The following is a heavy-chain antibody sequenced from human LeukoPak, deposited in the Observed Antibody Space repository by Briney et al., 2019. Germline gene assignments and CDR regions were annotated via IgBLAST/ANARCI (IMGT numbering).Heavy chain of an antibody. J-gene: IGHJ4*02. Sequence: PSETLSLTCTVSGGSISSYYGSWIRQPAGKGREGIGRIYTSGRTNYNPSLKSRVTMSVDTSKNQFSLKLSSVTAADTAVYYCARAAPNSGWYSDHFDYWGQGTLVTVSS. CDR2: IYTSGRT. CDR1: GGSISSYY. V-gene: IGHV4-4*07. CDR3: ARAAPNSGWYSDHFDY. D-gene: IGHD6-19*01.